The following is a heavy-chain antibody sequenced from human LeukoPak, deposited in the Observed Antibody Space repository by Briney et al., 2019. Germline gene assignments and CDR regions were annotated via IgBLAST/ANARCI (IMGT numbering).Heavy chain of an antibody. Sequence: GESLKISCKGSGYSFTTYWIAWVRQMPGKGLEWMGIICPGDSHTKYSPSFQGQVTISADQSITTAYLQWSSLKASDTAMYYCSTSNSSSWYRMDYWGQGTQVTVSS. CDR1: GYSFTTYW. D-gene: IGHD6-13*01. CDR2: ICPGDSHT. CDR3: STSNSSSWYRMDY. J-gene: IGHJ4*02. V-gene: IGHV5-51*01.